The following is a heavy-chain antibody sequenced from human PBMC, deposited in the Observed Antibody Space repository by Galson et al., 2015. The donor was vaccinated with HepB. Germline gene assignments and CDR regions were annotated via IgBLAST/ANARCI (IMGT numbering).Heavy chain of an antibody. J-gene: IGHJ4*02. CDR3: ARDGPGVRLYYFDY. CDR2: ISSSSSYI. V-gene: IGHV3-21*01. CDR1: GFTFSSYS. Sequence: SLRLSCAASGFTFSSYSMNWVRQAPGKGLEWVSSISSSSSYIYYADSVKGRFTISRDNAKNSLYLQMNSLRAEDTAVYYCARDGPGVRLYYFDYWGQGTLVTVSS. D-gene: IGHD3-10*01.